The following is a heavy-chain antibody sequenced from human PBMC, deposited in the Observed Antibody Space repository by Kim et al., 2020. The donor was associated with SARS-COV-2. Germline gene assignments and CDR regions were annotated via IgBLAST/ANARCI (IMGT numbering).Heavy chain of an antibody. Sequence: SVKGRFTNSRDNSKNTLYRQMSSLRAEDTAVYFCAKDPFYDFWSGYYFDYWGQGTLVTVSS. CDR3: AKDPFYDFWSGYYFDY. J-gene: IGHJ4*02. D-gene: IGHD3-3*01. V-gene: IGHV3-23*01.